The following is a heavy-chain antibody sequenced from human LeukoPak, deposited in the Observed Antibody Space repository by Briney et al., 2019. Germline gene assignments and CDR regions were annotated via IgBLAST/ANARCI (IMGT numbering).Heavy chain of an antibody. CDR1: GGSISSYY. CDR2: IYYSGST. Sequence: SETLSLTCTVSGGSISSYYWSWIRQPPGKGLEWIGYIYYSGSTNYNPSLKSRVTISVVTSKNQFSLKLSSVTAADTAVYYCARAGKPYYYYYGMDVWGQGTTVTVSS. CDR3: ARAGKPYYYYYGMDV. V-gene: IGHV4-59*01. J-gene: IGHJ6*02. D-gene: IGHD4-23*01.